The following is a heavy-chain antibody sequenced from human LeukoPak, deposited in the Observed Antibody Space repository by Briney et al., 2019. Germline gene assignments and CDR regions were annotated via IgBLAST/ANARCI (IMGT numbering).Heavy chain of an antibody. Sequence: GSLRLSCTASGFRFGDYAMTWFRQAPGKGLEWVAFIPYDGSDKFYADSVKGRFTISRDNSKNTLYLQMNSLRAEDTAVYYCAAMTSVTTGDYWGQGTLVTVSS. V-gene: IGHV3-30*02. CDR1: GFRFGDYA. D-gene: IGHD4-11*01. J-gene: IGHJ4*02. CDR2: IPYDGSDK. CDR3: AAMTSVTTGDY.